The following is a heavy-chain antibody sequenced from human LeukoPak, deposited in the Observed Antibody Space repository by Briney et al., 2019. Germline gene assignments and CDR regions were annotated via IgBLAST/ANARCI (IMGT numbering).Heavy chain of an antibody. CDR3: ARGPVYYYGSGSYTPLDY. CDR1: GFTFSSYA. J-gene: IGHJ4*02. Sequence: GGSLRLSCAASGFTFSSYAMHWVRQAPGKGLEWVAVISYDGSSKYYADSVKGRFTISRDNSKNTLYLQMNSLRAEDTAVYYCARGPVYYYGSGSYTPLDYWGQGTLVTVSS. V-gene: IGHV3-30*01. CDR2: ISYDGSSK. D-gene: IGHD3-10*01.